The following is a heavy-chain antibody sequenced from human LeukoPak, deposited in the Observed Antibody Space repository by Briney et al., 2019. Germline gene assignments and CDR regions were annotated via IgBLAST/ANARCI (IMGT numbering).Heavy chain of an antibody. D-gene: IGHD2-15*01. CDR1: GFTFGRYT. CDR2: INHGGST. Sequence: PGGSLRLSCAASGFTFGRYTMNWVRQAPGKGLEWIGEINHGGSTNYSPSLKSRVTISLDTSKNQFSLRLRSVTAADTAVYFCARGRRAVVVVDTLYYYYMDVWGKGTTVTVSS. V-gene: IGHV4-34*01. J-gene: IGHJ6*03. CDR3: ARGRRAVVVVDTLYYYYMDV.